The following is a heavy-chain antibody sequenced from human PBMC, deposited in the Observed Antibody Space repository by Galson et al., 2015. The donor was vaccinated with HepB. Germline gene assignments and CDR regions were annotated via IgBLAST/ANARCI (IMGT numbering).Heavy chain of an antibody. V-gene: IGHV1-58*02. D-gene: IGHD3-10*01. Sequence: SVKVSCKASGFTFTSSAMQWVRQARGQRLEWIGWIVVGSGNTNYAQKLQERVTITRDMSTSTAYMELSSLRSEDTAVYYCAAFGGVEGNDAFDIWGQGTMVTVSS. CDR2: IVVGSGNT. CDR3: AAFGGVEGNDAFDI. CDR1: GFTFTSSA. J-gene: IGHJ3*02.